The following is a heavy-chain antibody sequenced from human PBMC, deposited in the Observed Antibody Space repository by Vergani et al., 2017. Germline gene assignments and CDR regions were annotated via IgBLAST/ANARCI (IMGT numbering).Heavy chain of an antibody. CDR2: INHSGGT. D-gene: IGHD6-19*01. CDR3: ARGDGTVEWLPLN. CDR1: GGSFSGYY. J-gene: IGHJ4*02. V-gene: IGHV4-34*01. Sequence: QVQLQQWGAGLLKPSETLSLTCGVYGGSFSGYYWIWIRQPPGKGLEWIGEINHSGGTNYNPSLKSRVTISVDTSKNQFSLKLSSVTAADTAVYYCARGDGTVEWLPLNWGQGTLVTVSS.